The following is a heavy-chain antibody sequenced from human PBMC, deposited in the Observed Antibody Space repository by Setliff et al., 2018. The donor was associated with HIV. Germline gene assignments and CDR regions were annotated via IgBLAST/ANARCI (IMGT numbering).Heavy chain of an antibody. CDR3: ARGVYYDSSGLDAFDI. CDR2: IYHSGST. J-gene: IGHJ3*02. Sequence: TLSLTCAVSGGSISSSNWWSWVRQPPGKGLEWIGEIYHSGSTNYNSSLKSRVTISVDKSKNQFSLKLSSVTDADTAVYYCARGVYYDSSGLDAFDIWGQGTMVTVSS. D-gene: IGHD3-22*01. V-gene: IGHV4-4*02. CDR1: GGSISSSNW.